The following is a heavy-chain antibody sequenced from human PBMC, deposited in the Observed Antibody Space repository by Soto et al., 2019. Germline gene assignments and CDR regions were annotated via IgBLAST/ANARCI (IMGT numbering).Heavy chain of an antibody. D-gene: IGHD6-19*01. CDR2: ISGSGGTT. J-gene: IGHJ3*02. V-gene: IGHV3-23*01. CDR3: AKPANGWFSAFDI. CDR1: GFTFSSYA. Sequence: EVQLLESGGGLVQPGGSLRLSCAASGFTFSSYAMSWVRQAPGKGLEWVSAISGSGGTTYYADSVKGRFTFSRDNSKNTLYLQMNSLRAEDTAAYYCAKPANGWFSAFDIWGQGTMVTVSS.